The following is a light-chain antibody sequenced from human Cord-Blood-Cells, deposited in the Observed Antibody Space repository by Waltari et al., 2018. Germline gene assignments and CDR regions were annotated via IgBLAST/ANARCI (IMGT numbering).Light chain of an antibody. CDR1: QSISSY. CDR3: QQSYSSPLA. Sequence: DIQMTQSPSSLSASVGDRVTITCRASQSISSYLNWYQQKPGNAPKLLIYAASSLQSGVPARFSGSGAGTDFTLTISSLQPEDFATDYFQQSYSSPLACGGGTKVEIK. J-gene: IGKJ4*01. CDR2: AAS. V-gene: IGKV1-39*01.